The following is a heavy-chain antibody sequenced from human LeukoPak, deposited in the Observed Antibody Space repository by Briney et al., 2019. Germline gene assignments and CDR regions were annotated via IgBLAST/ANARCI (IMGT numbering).Heavy chain of an antibody. CDR1: GFTFSSYA. CDR2: ITGSGGGT. D-gene: IGHD4-11*01. V-gene: IGHV3-23*01. CDR3: AKGPNESSNYLFDY. J-gene: IGHJ4*02. Sequence: GGSLRLPCAASGFTFSSYAMSWVRQAPGKGLEWVSVITGSGGGTYYADSVKGRFTISRDNSKNMLYVQMTSLGAEDTAVYYCAKGPNESSNYLFDYWGQGTLVSVSS.